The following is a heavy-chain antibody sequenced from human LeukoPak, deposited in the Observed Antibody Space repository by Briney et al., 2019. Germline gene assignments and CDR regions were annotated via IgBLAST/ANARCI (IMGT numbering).Heavy chain of an antibody. CDR2: IWYDGSNK. CDR1: GFTFSSYG. D-gene: IGHD3-22*01. CDR3: ARNSLGYYYDSGGYYYFDY. J-gene: IGHJ4*02. V-gene: IGHV3-33*01. Sequence: GGSLRLSCAASGFTFSSYGMHWVRQAPGKGLEWVAVIWYDGSNKYYADSVKGRFTISRDNSKNTLYLQMNSLRAEDTAVYYCARNSLGYYYDSGGYYYFDYWGQGTLVTVSS.